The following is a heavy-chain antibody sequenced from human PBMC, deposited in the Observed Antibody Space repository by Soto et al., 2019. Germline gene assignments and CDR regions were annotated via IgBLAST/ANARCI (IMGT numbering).Heavy chain of an antibody. CDR3: ARAHGTSWYNWFDP. V-gene: IGHV1-69*01. J-gene: IGHJ5*02. CDR2: IIPLFGTT. Sequence: QVQLVQSGAELKKPGSSVKVSCKASGGNFTNYGISWVRQAPGQGLEWMGGIIPLFGTTNYAQKFRGRVTFAADEYTSTVYMELNSLRSEDTAIYYCARAHGTSWYNWFDPWGQGTLVTVSS. D-gene: IGHD6-13*01. CDR1: GGNFTNYG.